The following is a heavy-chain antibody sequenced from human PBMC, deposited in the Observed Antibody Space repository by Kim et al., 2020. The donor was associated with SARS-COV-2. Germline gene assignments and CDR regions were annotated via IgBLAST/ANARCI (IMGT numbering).Heavy chain of an antibody. D-gene: IGHD2-21*01. J-gene: IGHJ6*02. CDR2: INPSGGST. CDR3: ARGAYCGGDCYTDYYYYYGMDV. V-gene: IGHV1-46*01. Sequence: ASVKVSCKASGYTFTSYYMHWVRQAPGQGLEWMGIINPSGGSTSYAQKFQGRVTMTRDTSTSTVYMELSSLRSEDTAVYYCARGAYCGGDCYTDYYYYYGMDVWGQGTTVTVSS. CDR1: GYTFTSYY.